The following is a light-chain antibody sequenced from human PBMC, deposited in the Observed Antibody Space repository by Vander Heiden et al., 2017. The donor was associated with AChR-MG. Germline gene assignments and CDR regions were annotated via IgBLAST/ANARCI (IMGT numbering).Light chain of an antibody. J-gene: IGLJ3*02. V-gene: IGLV1-40*01. CDR1: SSNIGAGYD. CDR2: GNS. Sequence: QSVLTQPPSVSGAPGQRVTISCTASSSNIGAGYDVPWYQQLPGTAPKLLIYGNSNRPSGVPDRFSGSKSGTSASLAITGLQAEDEADYYCQSYDSSLSGSWVFGGGTKLTVL. CDR3: QSYDSSLSGSWV.